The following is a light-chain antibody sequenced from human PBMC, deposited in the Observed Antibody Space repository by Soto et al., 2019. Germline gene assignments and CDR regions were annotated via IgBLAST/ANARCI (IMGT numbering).Light chain of an antibody. CDR2: GAS. V-gene: IGKV3-15*01. Sequence: EIVLTQTPATLCVSPGERATPACSASQSVSRNLSWYQQKPGQAPRLLIYGASTRATGIPARCSGSGSGREFTLTIISLQSEDYAVYYCQQYNNWPPSTFGQGTRLDIK. CDR1: QSVSRN. J-gene: IGKJ5*01. CDR3: QQYNNWPPST.